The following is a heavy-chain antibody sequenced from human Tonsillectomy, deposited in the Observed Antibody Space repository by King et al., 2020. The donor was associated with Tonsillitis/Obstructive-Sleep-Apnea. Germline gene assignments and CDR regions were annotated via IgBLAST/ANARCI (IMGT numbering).Heavy chain of an antibody. CDR3: AREQIFGVVNDC. D-gene: IGHD3-3*01. Sequence: QLVQSGSELKKPGASVKVSCKTSGYNFTTYAMNWVRQAPGQGLEWMGWINTNTGNPTYAPGFTGRFVFSLDTSVTTTYLQINSLKAEDTAVYYCAREQIFGVVNDCRGQGTLVTVSS. CDR1: GYNFTTYA. V-gene: IGHV7-4-1*02. CDR2: INTNTGNP. J-gene: IGHJ4*02.